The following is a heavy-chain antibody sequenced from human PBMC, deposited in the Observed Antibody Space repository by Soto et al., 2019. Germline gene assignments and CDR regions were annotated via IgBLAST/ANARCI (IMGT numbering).Heavy chain of an antibody. CDR2: INPNSGGT. CDR1: GYTFTGYY. CDR3: ARYDGSGSYYNVPFDY. Sequence: QVQLVQSGAEVKKPGASVKVSCKASGYTFTGYYMHWVRQAPGQGLEWMGWINPNSGGTNYAQKFQGRVTMTRDTSISTAYMELSRLRSDDTAVYYCARYDGSGSYYNVPFDYWGQGTLVTVSS. D-gene: IGHD3-10*01. V-gene: IGHV1-2*02. J-gene: IGHJ4*02.